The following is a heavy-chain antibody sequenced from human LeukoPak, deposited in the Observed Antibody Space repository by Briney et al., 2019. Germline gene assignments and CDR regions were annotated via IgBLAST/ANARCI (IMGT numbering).Heavy chain of an antibody. Sequence: GGSLRLSCAASGFTFSSYAMHWVRQAPGKGLEWVAAISDDGNYKYYIDSVKGRFTISRDNSKNTLYLEIDSLRSEDTAVYYCGKGGGRPLDACDIWGPGTRVTVSS. V-gene: IGHV3-30-3*01. CDR1: GFTFSSYA. CDR3: GKGGGRPLDACDI. D-gene: IGHD1-26*01. CDR2: ISDDGNYK. J-gene: IGHJ3*02.